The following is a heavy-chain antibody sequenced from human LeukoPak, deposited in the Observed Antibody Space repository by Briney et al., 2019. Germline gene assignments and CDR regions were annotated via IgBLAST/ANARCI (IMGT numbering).Heavy chain of an antibody. CDR1: GGSISSYY. CDR3: ARAGPIDCSGGSCYSGRYYGMDV. D-gene: IGHD2-15*01. CDR2: IYYSGST. Sequence: SETLSLTCTVSGGSISSYYWSWIRQPPGKGLEWIGYIYYSGSTNYNPSLKSRVTISVDTSKNQFSLKLSSVTAADTAVYYCARAGPIDCSGGSCYSGRYYGMDVWGQGTTVTVSS. V-gene: IGHV4-59*01. J-gene: IGHJ6*02.